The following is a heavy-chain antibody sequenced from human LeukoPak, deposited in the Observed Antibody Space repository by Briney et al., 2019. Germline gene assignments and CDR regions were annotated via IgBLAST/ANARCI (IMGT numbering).Heavy chain of an antibody. D-gene: IGHD6-13*01. Sequence: ASVKVSRKASGYTFTSYDINWVRQATGQGLEWMGWMNPISGNTGYAQKFQGRVTMTRNPSISTAYMELSSLRSEDTAVYYCSRVGKTVISSWYLAPYYYYGMDVWGQGTTVTVSS. CDR3: SRVGKTVISSWYLAPYYYYGMDV. J-gene: IGHJ6*02. V-gene: IGHV1-8*01. CDR1: GYTFTSYD. CDR2: MNPISGNT.